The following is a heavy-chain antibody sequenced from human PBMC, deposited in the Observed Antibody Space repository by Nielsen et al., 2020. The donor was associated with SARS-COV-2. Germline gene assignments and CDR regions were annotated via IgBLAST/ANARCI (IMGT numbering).Heavy chain of an antibody. J-gene: IGHJ6*03. D-gene: IGHD6-13*01. V-gene: IGHV3-23*01. Sequence: GGSLRLSCAASGFTFSSYSMNWVRQAAGKGLEWVSAVSGNVAQTTYYADSVKGRFTISRDNSKNTPYLQMNSLRAEDTAVYYCAKDRAAAGKNYYYMDVWGKGTTVTVSS. CDR2: VSGNVAQTT. CDR3: AKDRAAAGKNYYYMDV. CDR1: GFTFSSYS.